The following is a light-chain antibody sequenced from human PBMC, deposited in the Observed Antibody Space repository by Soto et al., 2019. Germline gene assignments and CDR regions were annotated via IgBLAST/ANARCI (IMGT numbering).Light chain of an antibody. CDR2: GAS. CDR3: QQYTNWPPWT. V-gene: IGKV3-15*01. CDR1: QSVSRD. J-gene: IGKJ1*01. Sequence: EIVLTQSPAILSVSPGERATLSCRASQSVSRDLAWYQQKPGQAPRLLIYGASTRAAGIPARFSGSGSGTEFTLTISSLQSEDFAVYYCQQYTNWPPWTFGRGTKVDIK.